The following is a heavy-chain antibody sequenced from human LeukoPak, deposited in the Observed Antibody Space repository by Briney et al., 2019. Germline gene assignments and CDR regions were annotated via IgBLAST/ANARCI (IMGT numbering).Heavy chain of an antibody. CDR3: ARERYSSSDFDY. CDR1: GFTFSSYS. D-gene: IGHD6-6*01. CDR2: ISSSSSYI. J-gene: IGHJ4*02. V-gene: IGHV3-21*01. Sequence: GGSLRLSRAASGFTFSSYSMNWVRQAPGEGLEWVSSISSSSSYIYYADSVRGRFTISRDNAKNSLYLQMNSLRAEDTAVYYCARERYSSSDFDYWGQGTLVTVSS.